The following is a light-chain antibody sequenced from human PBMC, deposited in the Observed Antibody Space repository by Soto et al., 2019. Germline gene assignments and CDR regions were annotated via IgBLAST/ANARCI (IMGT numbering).Light chain of an antibody. CDR1: SSNIGSNT. V-gene: IGLV1-44*01. Sequence: QSALTQPPSASGTPGQRVTISCSGNSSNIGSNTVNWYQHLPGTAPKLLIYSNNQRPSGVPDRFSGSKSGTSASLAISGLQSEDEADYYCAAWDDSLNAVVFGGGTKLTVL. CDR2: SNN. J-gene: IGLJ2*01. CDR3: AAWDDSLNAVV.